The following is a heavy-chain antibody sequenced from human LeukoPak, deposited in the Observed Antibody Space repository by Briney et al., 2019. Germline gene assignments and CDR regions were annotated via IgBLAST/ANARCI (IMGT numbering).Heavy chain of an antibody. Sequence: PSETLSLNCTVSGGSISSYYWSWIRQPPGKGLEWIGYIYYSGSTNYNPSLKSRVTISVDTSKNQFSLKLSSVTAADTAVYYCARAVVAATVWFDPWGQGTLVTVSS. CDR3: ARAVVAATVWFDP. V-gene: IGHV4-59*01. J-gene: IGHJ5*02. CDR1: GGSISSYY. CDR2: IYYSGST. D-gene: IGHD2-15*01.